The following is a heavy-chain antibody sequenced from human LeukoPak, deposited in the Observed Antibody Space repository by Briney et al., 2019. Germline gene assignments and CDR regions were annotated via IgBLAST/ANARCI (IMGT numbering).Heavy chain of an antibody. V-gene: IGHV3-30*02. J-gene: IGHJ5*02. CDR2: IRYDGINK. Sequence: GGSLRLSCAASGFTFSTHGMHWVRQAPGKGLEWVAFIRYDGINKYYADSVKGRFTISRDNAKNTLNLQMNSLRAEDTAVYYCARDLGQYYDTSDNWFDPWGQGTLVTVSS. D-gene: IGHD3-22*01. CDR3: ARDLGQYYDTSDNWFDP. CDR1: GFTFSTHG.